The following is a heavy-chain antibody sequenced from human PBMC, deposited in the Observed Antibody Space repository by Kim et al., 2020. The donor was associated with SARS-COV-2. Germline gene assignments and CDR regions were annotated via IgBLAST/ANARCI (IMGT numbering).Heavy chain of an antibody. D-gene: IGHD3-22*01. CDR3: AREGSGSHYDY. V-gene: IGHV1-69*01. CDR2: A. Sequence: ANYAQELPGRVTITEDESTSTAYMELGSLRAEDTAVYYCAREGSGSHYDYWGQGTLVTVSS. J-gene: IGHJ4*02.